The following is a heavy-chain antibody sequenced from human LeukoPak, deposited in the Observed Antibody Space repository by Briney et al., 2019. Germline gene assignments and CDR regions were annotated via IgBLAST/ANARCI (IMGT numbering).Heavy chain of an antibody. J-gene: IGHJ4*02. V-gene: IGHV4-30-2*01. D-gene: IGHD4-17*01. Sequence: SQTLSLTCAVSGGSISSGGYSWSWIRQPPGKGLEWIGYIDHSGSTYYNPSLKSRVTISVDRSKNQFSLKLSSVTAADTAVYYCARDGGYGDSWGSFDYWGQGTLVTVSS. CDR1: GGSISSGGYS. CDR2: IDHSGST. CDR3: ARDGGYGDSWGSFDY.